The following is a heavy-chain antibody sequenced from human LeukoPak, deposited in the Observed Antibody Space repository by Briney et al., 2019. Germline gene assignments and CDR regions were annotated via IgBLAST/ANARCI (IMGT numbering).Heavy chain of an antibody. CDR1: GGSISSSSYY. D-gene: IGHD2-2*01. V-gene: IGHV4-39*07. J-gene: IGHJ6*03. CDR3: ARNRVGRPAAQSQPTYYYYYYMDV. CDR2: IYYSGST. Sequence: SETLSLTCTVSGGSISSSSYYWGWIRQPPGKGLEWIGSIYYSGSTYYNPSLKSRVTISVDTSKNQFSLKLSSVTAADTAVYYCARNRVGRPAAQSQPTYYYYYYMDVWGKGTTVTVSS.